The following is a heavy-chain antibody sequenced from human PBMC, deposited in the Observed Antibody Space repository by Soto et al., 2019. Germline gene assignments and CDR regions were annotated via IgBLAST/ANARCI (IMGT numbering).Heavy chain of an antibody. CDR3: ARTNYDSSGYYYPKDAFDI. D-gene: IGHD3-22*01. CDR1: GGTFSSYA. Sequence: GASVKVSCKASGGTFSSYAISWVRQAPGQGLEWMGGIIPIFGTANYAQKFQGRVTITADESTSTAYMELSSLRSEDTAVYYCARTNYDSSGYYYPKDAFDIWGQGTMVTVSS. V-gene: IGHV1-69*13. J-gene: IGHJ3*02. CDR2: IIPIFGTA.